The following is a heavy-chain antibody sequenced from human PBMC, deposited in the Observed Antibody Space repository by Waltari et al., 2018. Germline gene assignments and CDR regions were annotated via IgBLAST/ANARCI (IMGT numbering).Heavy chain of an antibody. CDR3: ARDIGGDYYDSSGYSF. D-gene: IGHD3-22*01. CDR1: GGTFSSYA. J-gene: IGHJ4*02. CDR2: IIPIFGTA. Sequence: QVQLVQSGAEVKKPGSSVKVSCKASGGTFSSYAISWLRQAPGQGLEWMGGIIPIFGTANDAQKFQGRVTITADESTSTAYMELSSLRSEDTAVYYCARDIGGDYYDSSGYSFWGQGTLVTVSS. V-gene: IGHV1-69*01.